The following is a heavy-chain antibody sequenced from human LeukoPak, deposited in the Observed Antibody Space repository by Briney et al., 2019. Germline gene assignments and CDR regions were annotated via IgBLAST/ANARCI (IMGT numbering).Heavy chain of an antibody. Sequence: PGGSLRLSCAASGFTFSSYSMNWVRQAPGKGLEWVAVISHDVKTTYYADSAKGRFTISRDNSRNTVFLQMNRLRLEDTAVYYCVKEAYYGWGSSPTFYFDYWGQGTRVTVSS. CDR3: VKEAYYGWGSSPTFYFDY. D-gene: IGHD3-10*01. J-gene: IGHJ4*02. CDR2: ISHDVKTT. CDR1: GFTFSSYS. V-gene: IGHV3-30*18.